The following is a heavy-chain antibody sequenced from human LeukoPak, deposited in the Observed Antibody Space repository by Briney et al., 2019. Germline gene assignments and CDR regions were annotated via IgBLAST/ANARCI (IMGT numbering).Heavy chain of an antibody. CDR1: GYTFTGYY. J-gene: IGHJ4*02. CDR3: ARGPDFGQLGTIDIVVVPAAISFICDY. CDR2: INPNSGGT. Sequence: ASAKVSCKASGYTFTGYYMHWVRQAPGQGLEWMGWINPNSGGTNYAQKFQGRVTMTRDTSISTAYMELSRLRSDDTAVYYCARGPDFGQLGTIDIVVVPAAISFICDYWGQGTLVTVSS. D-gene: IGHD2-2*02. V-gene: IGHV1-2*02.